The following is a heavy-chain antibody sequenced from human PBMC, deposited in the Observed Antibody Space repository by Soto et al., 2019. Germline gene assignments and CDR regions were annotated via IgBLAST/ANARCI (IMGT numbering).Heavy chain of an antibody. Sequence: EVQLVESGGGLVQPGGSLRLSCAASGFDFTNSWMHWVRQAPGKGVVWVSHVNSDGSITTYADSVKGRFTISRDNAKNTVYLQMNSLRVEDTAVYYCTRDQRYSSAVWGQGTLVTVSS. V-gene: IGHV3-74*01. J-gene: IGHJ4*02. CDR3: TRDQRYSSAV. CDR2: VNSDGSIT. CDR1: GFDFTNSW. D-gene: IGHD5-18*01.